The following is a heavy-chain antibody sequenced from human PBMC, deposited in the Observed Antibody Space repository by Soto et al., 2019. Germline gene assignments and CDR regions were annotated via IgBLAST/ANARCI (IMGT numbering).Heavy chain of an antibody. D-gene: IGHD5-18*01. CDR3: AKQRYSYGYAH. CDR1: GFTFSSYA. J-gene: IGHJ4*02. CDR2: ISGNGAGT. V-gene: IGHV3-23*01. Sequence: EVQLLESGGGLVQPGGSLRLSCAASGFTFSSYAMSWVRQAPGKGLEWVSAISGNGAGTYYADSVKGRFTISRDNSKNTLYLQMNSLRAEDTAVYYCAKQRYSYGYAHWGQATLVTVSS.